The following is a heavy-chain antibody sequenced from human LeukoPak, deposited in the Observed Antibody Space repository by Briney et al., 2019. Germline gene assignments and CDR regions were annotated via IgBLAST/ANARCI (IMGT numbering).Heavy chain of an antibody. V-gene: IGHV4-4*07. J-gene: IGHJ5*02. D-gene: IGHD4-23*01. CDR3: ARDKRWPGSYGGNFDP. CDR2: IYTSGST. CDR1: GGFISSYY. Sequence: SETLSLTCTVSGGFISSYYWSWIRQPAGKGLEWIGRIYTSGSTNYNPSLKSRVTMSVDTSKNQFSLKLSSVTAADTAVYYCARDKRWPGSYGGNFDPWGQGTLVTVSS.